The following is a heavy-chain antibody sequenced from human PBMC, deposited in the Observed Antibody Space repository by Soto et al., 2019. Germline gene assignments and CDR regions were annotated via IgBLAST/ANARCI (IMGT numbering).Heavy chain of an antibody. CDR3: ATSSACNGD. CDR1: GFAFSSYA. CDR2: TSGSGGTT. Sequence: EVHLLESGGGLVQPGGSLRLSCAASGFAFSSYAMSWVRQAPGGGLQWVSATSGSGGTTYYADSVKGRFTISRDNSRNTLYLQMNSLQDEDAAVYYYATSSACNGDWGQGTLVTVS. D-gene: IGHD2-8*01. V-gene: IGHV3-23*01. J-gene: IGHJ4*02.